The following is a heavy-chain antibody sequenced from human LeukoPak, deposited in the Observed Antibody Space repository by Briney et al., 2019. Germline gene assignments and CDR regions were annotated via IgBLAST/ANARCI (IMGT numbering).Heavy chain of an antibody. CDR3: AKGRTVVAAYWYFDL. CDR1: GVTLSTYA. D-gene: IGHD2-15*01. Sequence: GGSLTLSCAASGVTLSTYAMSWARQAPGKGLEWVSGISSSGSGDNTYYADSVKGPCALSRDSFKNTLFLHMSTLRAEDTAIYCCAKGRTVVAAYWYFDLWGGGTLVTVSS. CDR2: ISSSGSGDNT. V-gene: IGHV3-23*01. J-gene: IGHJ2*01.